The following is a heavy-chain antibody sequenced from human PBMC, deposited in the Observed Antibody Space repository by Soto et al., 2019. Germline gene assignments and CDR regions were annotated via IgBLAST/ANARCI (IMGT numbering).Heavy chain of an antibody. CDR3: AKYKQGSDWVDP. V-gene: IGHV3-23*01. Sequence: EVQLLESGGGVEQPGGSLRLSCTTSGFTLSSSAMSWARQAPGRGLEWVSVIGGTDGTTYYADSVRGRFTISSDNSQNTLYLQRNSLRAEDTAVYYWAKYKQGSDWVDPWGQGTLVTVSS. CDR1: GFTLSSSA. J-gene: IGHJ5*02. CDR2: IGGTDGTT. D-gene: IGHD1-20*01.